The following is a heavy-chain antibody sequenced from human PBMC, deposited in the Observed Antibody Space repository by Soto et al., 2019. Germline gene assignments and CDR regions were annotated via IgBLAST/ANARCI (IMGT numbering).Heavy chain of an antibody. D-gene: IGHD3-10*01. J-gene: IGHJ4*02. Sequence: EVQLLESGGGLVQPGGSLRLSCAASGFTFNNYAMTWVRQAPGKGLEWVSAISGGGDTTSYADSVQGRFTVSRDGSKNTGKRQRSSRGAEAAALYCCGKGRGGAGSPPPGVDFGGQGTRGTVST. CDR3: GKGRGGAGSPPPGVDF. CDR2: ISGGGDTT. V-gene: IGHV3-23*01. CDR1: GFTFNNYA.